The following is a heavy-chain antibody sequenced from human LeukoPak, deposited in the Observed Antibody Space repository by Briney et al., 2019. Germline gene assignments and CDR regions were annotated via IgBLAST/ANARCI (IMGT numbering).Heavy chain of an antibody. D-gene: IGHD4-23*01. CDR1: GGTFSSYA. Sequence: SVKVSCKASGGTFSSYAINWVRQAPGQGLEWMGGIIPIFGTANYAQRFQGRVTITADESTSTAYMELSSLRSEDTAVYYCARETLGGRGYYYYGMDVWGQGTTVTVSS. CDR2: IIPIFGTA. CDR3: ARETLGGRGYYYYGMDV. J-gene: IGHJ6*02. V-gene: IGHV1-69*13.